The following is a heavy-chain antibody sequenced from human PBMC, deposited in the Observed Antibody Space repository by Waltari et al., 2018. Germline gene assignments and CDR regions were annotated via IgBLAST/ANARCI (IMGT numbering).Heavy chain of an antibody. V-gene: IGHV3-23*01. Sequence: EVQLLESGGGLVQPGGSLRLSCAAAGFTFSSYAMRWVRQAPGKGLEWVSAISGSGGSTYYADSVKGRFTISRDNSKNTLYLQMNSLRAEDTSVYYCALVVVVAASEGIDYWGQGTLVTVSS. CDR1: GFTFSSYA. J-gene: IGHJ4*02. CDR3: ALVVVVAASEGIDY. D-gene: IGHD2-15*01. CDR2: ISGSGGST.